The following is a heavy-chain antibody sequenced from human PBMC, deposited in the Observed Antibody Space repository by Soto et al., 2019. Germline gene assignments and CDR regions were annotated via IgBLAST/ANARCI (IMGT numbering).Heavy chain of an antibody. Sequence: GGSLRLSWAASGFTFSSYDMSWVRQAPGKGLDWVSAISGSGGSTYYADSVKGRFTISRDNSKNTLYLQMNSLRAEDTAVYYCAKGGPQYYYDSSGYVPFDYWGQGTLVTVSS. J-gene: IGHJ4*02. CDR1: GFTFSSYD. CDR3: AKGGPQYYYDSSGYVPFDY. CDR2: ISGSGGST. D-gene: IGHD3-22*01. V-gene: IGHV3-23*01.